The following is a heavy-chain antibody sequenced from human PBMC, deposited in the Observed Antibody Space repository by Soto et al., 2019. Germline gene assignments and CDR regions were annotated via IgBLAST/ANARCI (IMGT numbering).Heavy chain of an antibody. Sequence: SVTLSLTCTVSGGSISSGDYYWSWIRQPPGKGLEWIGYIYYSGSTYYNPSLKSRVTISVDTSKNQFSLKLTSVTAADTAVYFCAREGVTMVRGVFDYWGQGTLVTVSS. V-gene: IGHV4-30-4*01. CDR3: AREGVTMVRGVFDY. CDR2: IYYSGST. D-gene: IGHD3-10*01. CDR1: GGSISSGDYY. J-gene: IGHJ4*02.